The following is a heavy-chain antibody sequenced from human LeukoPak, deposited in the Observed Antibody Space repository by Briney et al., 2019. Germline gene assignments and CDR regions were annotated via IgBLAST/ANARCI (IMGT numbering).Heavy chain of an antibody. CDR2: IYYSGST. CDR3: ARVRGRNAFDI. V-gene: IGHV4-59*01. J-gene: IGHJ3*02. CDR1: GGSISSYY. Sequence: SETLSLTCTVSGGSISSYYWSWIRQPPGKGLEWIGYIYYSGSTNYNPSLKSRVTISVDTSKNQFSLKLSSVTAADTDVYYCARVRGRNAFDIWGQGTMVTASS.